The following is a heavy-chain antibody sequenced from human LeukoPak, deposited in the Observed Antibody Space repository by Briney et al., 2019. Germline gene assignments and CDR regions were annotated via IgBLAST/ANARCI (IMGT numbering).Heavy chain of an antibody. CDR1: GGTFSSYA. D-gene: IGHD3-9*01. CDR3: ARVANIELRYFDWLAQDYYYYMDV. J-gene: IGHJ6*03. V-gene: IGHV1-2*02. CDR2: INPNSGGT. Sequence: PRASVKVSCKASGGTFSSYAISWVRQAPGQGLEWMGWINPNSGGTNYAQKFQGRVTMTRDTSISTAYMELSRLRSDDTAVYYCARVANIELRYFDWLAQDYYYYMDVWGKGTTVTISS.